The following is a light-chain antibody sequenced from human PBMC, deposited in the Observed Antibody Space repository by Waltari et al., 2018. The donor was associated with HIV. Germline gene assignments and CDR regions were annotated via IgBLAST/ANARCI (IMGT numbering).Light chain of an antibody. Sequence: QSALTQPASVSGSLGPSITISCTGTSSDVGNYDIVSWYQQHPGKAPKIIIYEVNKRPPGASNRMSGSKSGNTASLTISGLQAEDEADYYCCSYSDRRIYVFGSGTRVSAL. CDR3: CSYSDRRIYV. CDR2: EVN. J-gene: IGLJ1*01. CDR1: SSDVGNYDI. V-gene: IGLV2-23*02.